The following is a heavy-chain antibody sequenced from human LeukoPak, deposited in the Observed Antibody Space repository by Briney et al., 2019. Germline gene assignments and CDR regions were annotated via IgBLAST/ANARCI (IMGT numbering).Heavy chain of an antibody. Sequence: GGSLSLSCEASGFNFGDEFLTWIRQAPGKGPEWISFISYSSMTVSYAESVRGRFTISRDNAKNTLFLQMTNLGPEDTALYYCARGPTGHRSYYYFYMDFWGKGTPVIVSS. CDR3: ARGPTGHRSYYYFYMDF. J-gene: IGHJ6*03. CDR2: ISYSSMTV. D-gene: IGHD3/OR15-3a*01. V-gene: IGHV3-11*01. CDR1: GFNFGDEF.